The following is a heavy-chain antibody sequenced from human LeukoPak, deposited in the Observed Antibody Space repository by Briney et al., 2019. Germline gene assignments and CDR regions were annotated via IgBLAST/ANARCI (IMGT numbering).Heavy chain of an antibody. CDR3: ARDGYCSGGSCRLPFDY. CDR1: GYTFTGYY. Sequence: GASVKVSCKASGYTFTGYYMHWVRQAPGQGLEWMGWINPNSGGTNYAQNLQGRVTMTTDTSTSTAYMELRSLRSDDTAVYYCARDGYCSGGSCRLPFDYWGQGTLVTVSS. J-gene: IGHJ4*02. CDR2: INPNSGGT. V-gene: IGHV1-2*02. D-gene: IGHD2-15*01.